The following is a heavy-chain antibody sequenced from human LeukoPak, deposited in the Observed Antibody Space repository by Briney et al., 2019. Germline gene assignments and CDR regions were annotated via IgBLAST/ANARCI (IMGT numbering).Heavy chain of an antibody. V-gene: IGHV3-21*01. CDR2: ISSSSSYI. Sequence: NAGGSLRLSCAASGFTFSSYSMNWVRQAPGKGLEWVSSISSSSSYIYYADSVKGRFTISRDNAKNSLYLQMNSLRAEDTAVYYCARDLGPKYILGAFDIWGQGTMVTVSS. J-gene: IGHJ3*02. D-gene: IGHD1-1*01. CDR1: GFTFSSYS. CDR3: ARDLGPKYILGAFDI.